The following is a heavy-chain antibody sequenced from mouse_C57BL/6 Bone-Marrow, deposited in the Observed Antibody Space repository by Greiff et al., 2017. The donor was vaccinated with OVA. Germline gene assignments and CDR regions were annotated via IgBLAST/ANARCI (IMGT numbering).Heavy chain of an antibody. CDR2: IYPSDSYT. J-gene: IGHJ4*01. CDR3: ATPITTVVATSDYYAMDY. D-gene: IGHD1-1*01. CDR1: GYTFTSYW. V-gene: IGHV1-59*01. Sequence: VQLQQPGAELVRPGTSVKLSCKASGYTFTSYWMHWVKQRPGQGLEWIGVIYPSDSYTNYNQKFKGKATLTVDTSSSTAYMQLSSLTSEDSAVYYCATPITTVVATSDYYAMDYWGQGTSVTVSS.